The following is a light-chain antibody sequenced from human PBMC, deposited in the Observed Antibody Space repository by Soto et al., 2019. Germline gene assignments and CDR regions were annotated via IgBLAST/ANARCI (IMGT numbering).Light chain of an antibody. Sequence: QSVLTQPPSASGTPGQRVTISCSGSSSNIGSNYVYWYQQLPGTAPKLLIYRNNHRPSGVPGRFPGSKSGTLASLAISGLPSEDEADYYCAAWDDSLSGVVFGGGTQLTVL. CDR1: SSNIGSNY. CDR3: AAWDDSLSGVV. J-gene: IGLJ2*01. CDR2: RNN. V-gene: IGLV1-47*01.